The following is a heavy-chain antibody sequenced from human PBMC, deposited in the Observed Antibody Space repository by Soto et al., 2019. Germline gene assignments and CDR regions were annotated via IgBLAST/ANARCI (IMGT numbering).Heavy chain of an antibody. CDR3: ARFPPYCSGGSCGAY. D-gene: IGHD2-15*01. Sequence: QLQLQESGSGLVKPSQTLSLTCAVSGGSISSGGYSWSWIRQPPGKGLEWIGYIYQNGNTYYNPSLKSRVTISVDRSKNQFSLMLSSVTAADTAVYSCARFPPYCSGGSCGAYWGQGTLVTVSS. V-gene: IGHV4-30-2*01. J-gene: IGHJ4*02. CDR1: GGSISSGGYS. CDR2: IYQNGNT.